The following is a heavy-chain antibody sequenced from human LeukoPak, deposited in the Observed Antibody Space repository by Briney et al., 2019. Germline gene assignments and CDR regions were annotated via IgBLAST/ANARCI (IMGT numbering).Heavy chain of an antibody. D-gene: IGHD3-10*01. Sequence: PSETLSLTCTVSGGSISSFYFSWIRQPAGKGLEWIGRIYPSGTIKYNPSLETRVTMSKDTSTNQLSLKLTSVTAADTAVYYCARDTYSSGSSHYYYYMAVWGKGTPITISS. CDR2: IYPSGTI. V-gene: IGHV4-4*07. J-gene: IGHJ6*03. CDR1: GGSISSFY. CDR3: ARDTYSSGSSHYYYYMAV.